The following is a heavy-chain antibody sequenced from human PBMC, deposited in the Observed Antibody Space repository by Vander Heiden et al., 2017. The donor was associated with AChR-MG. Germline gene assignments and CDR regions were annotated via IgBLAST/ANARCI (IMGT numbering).Heavy chain of an antibody. CDR2: IILIFDTA. Sequence: QVTLAQSGAEAKKPGSPVKVSCKAAGGTFSGYAIGWVRQAPGQGLEWMGGIILIFDTANYAQKFQGRVTITADKSTSTAYMELSSRRSEDTAVYYCARGPAGNVRYFDYWGQGTLVTVSS. CDR3: ARGPAGNVRYFDY. J-gene: IGHJ4*02. V-gene: IGHV1-69*06. CDR1: GGTFSGYA. D-gene: IGHD3-10*02.